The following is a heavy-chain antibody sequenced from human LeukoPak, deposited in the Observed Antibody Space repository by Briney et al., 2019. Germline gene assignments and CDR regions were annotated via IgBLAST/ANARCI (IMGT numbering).Heavy chain of an antibody. D-gene: IGHD4-17*01. V-gene: IGHV1-69*01. Sequence: APVKVSCKASGGTFSSYAISWVRQAPGQGLEWMGGIIPIFGTANYAQKFQGRVTITADESTSTAYMELSSLRSEDTAVYYCAGPYGGLAYDYGDYEPFDYWGQGTLVTVSS. CDR1: GGTFSSYA. CDR2: IIPIFGTA. J-gene: IGHJ4*02. CDR3: AGPYGGLAYDYGDYEPFDY.